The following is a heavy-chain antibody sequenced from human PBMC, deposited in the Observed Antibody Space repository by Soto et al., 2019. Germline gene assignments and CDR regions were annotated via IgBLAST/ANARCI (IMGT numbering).Heavy chain of an antibody. J-gene: IGHJ6*02. CDR2: IRSKAYGGTT. CDR3: ARVDCSSTSCYFIMDV. Sequence: GGSLRLSCRGSGFTFGDYAMSWFRQAPGKGLEWVGFIRSKAYGGTTEYAASVKGRFTILRDDSESVAYLQMDSLEADDTAVYYCARVDCSSTSCYFIMDVWGQGTTVTVSS. CDR1: GFTFGDYA. D-gene: IGHD2-2*01. V-gene: IGHV3-49*03.